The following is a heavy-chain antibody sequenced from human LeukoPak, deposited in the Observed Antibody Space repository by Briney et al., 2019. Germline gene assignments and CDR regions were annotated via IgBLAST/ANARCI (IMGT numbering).Heavy chain of an antibody. CDR3: ARYSSGWYINY. V-gene: IGHV3-21*01. Sequence: GGSLRLSCAASGFIFSTYSMKWVRQAPGKGLEWVSSISSSSSHIYYADSVKGRFTISRDNAKNSLYLQMNSLRAEDTAVYYCARYSSGWYINYWGQGTLVNVSS. CDR1: GFIFSTYS. J-gene: IGHJ4*02. CDR2: ISSSSSHI. D-gene: IGHD6-19*01.